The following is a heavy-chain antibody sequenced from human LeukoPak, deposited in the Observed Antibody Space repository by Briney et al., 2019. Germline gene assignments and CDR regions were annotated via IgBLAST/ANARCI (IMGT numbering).Heavy chain of an antibody. CDR3: ARESRYYDSSGYQSNPFDY. CDR1: GFTFSSYA. D-gene: IGHD3-22*01. V-gene: IGHV3-64*01. Sequence: GGSLRLSCAASGFTFSSYAMHWVRQAPGKGLEYVSAISSNGGSTNSVKGRFTISRDNSKNTLYLQMGSLRAEDMAVYYCARESRYYDSSGYQSNPFDYWGQGTLVTVSS. CDR2: ISSNGGS. J-gene: IGHJ4*02.